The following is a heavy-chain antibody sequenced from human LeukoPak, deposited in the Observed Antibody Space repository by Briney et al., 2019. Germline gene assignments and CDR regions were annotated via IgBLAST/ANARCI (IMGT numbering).Heavy chain of an antibody. D-gene: IGHD6-13*01. CDR2: VNNDGSTT. V-gene: IGHV3-74*01. J-gene: IGHJ4*02. CDR3: LAAAGTIG. Sequence: PGGSLRLSCAASGFTFSSYWMHWVRQAPGKGLVWVSRVNNDGSTTNYADSVKGRFTISRDNTKNTLYLQMNSLRAEDTAVYFCLAAAGTIGWGQGTLDTVSS. CDR1: GFTFSSYW.